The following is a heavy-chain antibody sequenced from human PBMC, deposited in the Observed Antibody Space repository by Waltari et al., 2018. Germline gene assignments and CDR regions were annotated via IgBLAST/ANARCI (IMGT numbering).Heavy chain of an antibody. V-gene: IGHV4-59*01. CDR3: ASSIDYYLDP. CDR1: GGSISSYS. Sequence: QVQLQESGPGLVKPSETLSLTCTVSGGSISSYSWSWIRQPPGKGLEWIGYIYYSGSTNYNPSLKSRVTISVDTSKNQFSLKLSSVTAADTAVYYCASSIDYYLDPWGQGTLVTVSS. D-gene: IGHD1-26*01. CDR2: IYYSGST. J-gene: IGHJ5*02.